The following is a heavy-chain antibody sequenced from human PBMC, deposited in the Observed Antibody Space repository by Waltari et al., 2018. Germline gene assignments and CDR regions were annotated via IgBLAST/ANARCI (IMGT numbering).Heavy chain of an antibody. CDR3: ARVFHGFDI. CDR2: IYYTGST. CDR1: GGSISGYY. J-gene: IGHJ3*02. V-gene: IGHV4-59*01. Sequence: QVQLQESGSGQVKPSETLSLTCTVSGGSISGYYWSWIRQPPGKGLEWIGNIYYTGSTNYNPSLKRRVTISVDTSKKQFSLNLSSVTAADTAVYFCARVFHGFDIWGQGTMVTVSS.